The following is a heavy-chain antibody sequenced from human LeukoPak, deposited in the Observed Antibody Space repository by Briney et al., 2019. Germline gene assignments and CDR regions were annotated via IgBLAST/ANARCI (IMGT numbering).Heavy chain of an antibody. CDR1: GGSISSGGYY. J-gene: IGHJ4*02. D-gene: IGHD4-11*01. CDR2: IYYSGST. CDR3: ARGVSNCLDY. Sequence: SETLSLTCTVSGGSISSGGYYWSWIRQHPGKGLEWIGYIYYSGSTYYNPSLKSRATISVDTSKNQFSLKPSSVTAADTAVYYCARGVSNCLDYWGQGTLVTVSS. V-gene: IGHV4-31*03.